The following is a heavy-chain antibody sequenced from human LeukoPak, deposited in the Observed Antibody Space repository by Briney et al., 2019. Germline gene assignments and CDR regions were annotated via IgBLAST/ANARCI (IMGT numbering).Heavy chain of an antibody. D-gene: IGHD6-6*01. CDR2: ISGDGGST. Sequence: GSLRLSCAASGFTFDDYAMHWVRQAPGKGLEWVSLISGDGGSTYYADSVKGRFTISRDNSKNSLYLQMNSLRTEDTALYYCAKDTLDGTGPEYSSSSSLDYWGQGTLVTVSS. CDR3: AKDTLDGTGPEYSSSSSLDY. J-gene: IGHJ4*02. V-gene: IGHV3-43*02. CDR1: GFTFDDYA.